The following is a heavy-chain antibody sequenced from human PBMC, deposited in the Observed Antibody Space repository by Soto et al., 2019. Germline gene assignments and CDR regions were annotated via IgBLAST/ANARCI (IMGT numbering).Heavy chain of an antibody. CDR3: ARGLKGIAAAGRSPLDY. J-gene: IGHJ4*02. Sequence: GETLKISCKVSGYSFTSYWIGWVRQMPGKGLEWMGIIYPGDSDTRYSPSFQGQVTISADKSISTAYLQWSSLKASDTAMYYCARGLKGIAAAGRSPLDYWGQGTLVTVSS. V-gene: IGHV5-51*01. D-gene: IGHD6-13*01. CDR2: IYPGDSDT. CDR1: GYSFTSYW.